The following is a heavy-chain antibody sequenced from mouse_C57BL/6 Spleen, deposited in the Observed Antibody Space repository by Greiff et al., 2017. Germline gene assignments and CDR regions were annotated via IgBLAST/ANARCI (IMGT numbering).Heavy chain of an antibody. Sequence: EVMLVESGGGLVKPGGSLKLSCAASGFTFSDYGMHWVRQAPEKGLEWVAYISSGSSTIYYADTVKGRFTISRDNAKNTLFLQMTSLRSEDTAMYYCARDYDYDGPKYFDVWGTGTTVTVSS. V-gene: IGHV5-17*01. CDR2: ISSGSSTI. CDR3: ARDYDYDGPKYFDV. CDR1: GFTFSDYG. D-gene: IGHD2-4*01. J-gene: IGHJ1*03.